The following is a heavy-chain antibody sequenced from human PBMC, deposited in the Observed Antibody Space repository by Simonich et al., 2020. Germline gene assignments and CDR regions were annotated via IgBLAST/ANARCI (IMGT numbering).Heavy chain of an antibody. V-gene: IGHV1-2*06. CDR1: GYTFTGYY. CDR3: ARDTFLGYCSSTSCYDAFDI. CDR2: INPNSGGT. J-gene: IGHJ3*02. Sequence: QVQLVQSGAEVKKPGASVKVSCKASGYTFTGYYMHWVRHAPGQGLEWMGRINPNSGGTNYAQKVQGRVTMTRDTSISTAYMELSRLRSDDTAVYYCARDTFLGYCSSTSCYDAFDIWPRDNGHRLF. D-gene: IGHD2-2*01.